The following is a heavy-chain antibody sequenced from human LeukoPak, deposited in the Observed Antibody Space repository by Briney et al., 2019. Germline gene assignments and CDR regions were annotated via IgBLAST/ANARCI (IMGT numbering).Heavy chain of an antibody. V-gene: IGHV4-59*01. Sequence: SETLSLTCTVSGGSISSYYWNWIGQPPGKGLEWIGYIYYSGSTNYNPSLKSRVTISVDTSRNQFSLKLSSVTAADTAVYYCARVGRGANYYYYMDVWGKGTTVTVSS. CDR3: ARVGRGANYYYYMDV. CDR2: IYYSGST. CDR1: GGSISSYY. J-gene: IGHJ6*03.